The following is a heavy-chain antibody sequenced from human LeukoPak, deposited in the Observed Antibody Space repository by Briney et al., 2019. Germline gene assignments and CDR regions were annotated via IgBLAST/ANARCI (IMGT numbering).Heavy chain of an antibody. CDR3: ARASYVDTAMVFGWFDP. Sequence: ASVKVSCKIFGYTLTELSMHRVRQAPGKGLEWMGGFDPEDGETIYAQKFQGRVTMTRDMSTSTVYMELSSLRSEDTAVYYCARASYVDTAMVFGWFDPWGQGTLVTVSS. CDR1: GYTLTELS. V-gene: IGHV1-24*01. CDR2: FDPEDGET. D-gene: IGHD5-18*01. J-gene: IGHJ5*02.